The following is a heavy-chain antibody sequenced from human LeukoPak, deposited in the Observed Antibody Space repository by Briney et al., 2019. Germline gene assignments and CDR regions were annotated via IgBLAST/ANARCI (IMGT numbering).Heavy chain of an antibody. D-gene: IGHD6-19*01. CDR1: GGSIGSSSYF. CDR2: IYYSGTT. V-gene: IGHV4-39*01. J-gene: IGHJ4*02. CDR3: ARLVGSAWHEDC. Sequence: SETLSLTCTVSGGSIGSSSYFWGWIRQPPGRGLEWIGSIYYSGTTYYNSSLKSRVTLSVDTSKNQFSLKLNSVTAADTAVYCCARLVGSAWHEDCWGQGTLVTVSS.